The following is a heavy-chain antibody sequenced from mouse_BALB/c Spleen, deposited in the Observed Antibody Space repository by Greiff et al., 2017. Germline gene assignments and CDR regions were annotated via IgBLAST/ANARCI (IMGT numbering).Heavy chain of an antibody. CDR3: ARLFDGHAMDY. CDR2: ISIYYDNT. D-gene: IGHD2-3*01. V-gene: IGHV1-67*01. CDR1: GYTFTDYA. J-gene: IGHJ4*01. Sequence: QVQLKQSGPELVRPGESVKISCKGSGYTFTDYAMHWVKQSHAKSLEWIGVISIYYDNTNYNQKFKGKATMTVDKSSSTAYMELARLTSEDSAIYYCARLFDGHAMDYWGQGTSVTVSS.